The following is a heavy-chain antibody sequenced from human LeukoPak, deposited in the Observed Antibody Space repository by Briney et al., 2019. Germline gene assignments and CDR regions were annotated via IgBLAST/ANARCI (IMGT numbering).Heavy chain of an antibody. V-gene: IGHV1-8*01. CDR2: MNPNSGNT. J-gene: IGHJ4*02. CDR3: ARGPPEHPQGY. D-gene: IGHD1-14*01. CDR1: GYTFTSYD. Sequence: GASVKVSCKASGYTFTSYDINWVRQATGQGLEWMGWMNPNSGNTGYAQKFQGRITMSRSTSISTAYMELSSLRSEDTAVYYCARGPPEHPQGYWGQGTLVTVSS.